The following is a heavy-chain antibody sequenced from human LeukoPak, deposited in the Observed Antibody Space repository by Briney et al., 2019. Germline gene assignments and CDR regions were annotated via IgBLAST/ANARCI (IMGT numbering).Heavy chain of an antibody. D-gene: IGHD6-13*01. CDR1: GGSISSSSYY. CDR2: IYYSGST. Sequence: PSETLSLTCTVSGGSISSSSYYWGWIRQPPGKGLEWIGSIYYSGSTYYNPSLKSRVTISVDTSKNQFSLKLSSVTAADTAVYYCARVRYSSSWYYYYHYMDVWGKGTTVTVSS. J-gene: IGHJ6*03. V-gene: IGHV4-39*07. CDR3: ARVRYSSSWYYYYHYMDV.